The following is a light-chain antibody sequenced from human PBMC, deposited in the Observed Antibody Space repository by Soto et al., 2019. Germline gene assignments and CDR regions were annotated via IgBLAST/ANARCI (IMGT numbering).Light chain of an antibody. CDR3: SSYTSSSTPHVV. CDR2: DAS. V-gene: IGLV2-14*01. Sequence: QSVLTQPASVSGSPGQSITISCTGTSSDVGGYNYVSWYQQHPGKAPKLMIYDASNRPSGVSNRFSGSKSGNTASLTISGLQAEDEADYCCSSYTSSSTPHVVFGGGTQLTVL. CDR1: SSDVGGYNY. J-gene: IGLJ2*01.